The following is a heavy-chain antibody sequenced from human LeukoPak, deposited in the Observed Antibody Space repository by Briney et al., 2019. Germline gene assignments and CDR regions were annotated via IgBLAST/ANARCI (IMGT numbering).Heavy chain of an antibody. CDR2: IIPIFGTA. CDR1: GGTFSSYA. D-gene: IGHD5-12*01. J-gene: IGHJ6*04. CDR3: ARSKNIVATRVMYYYYYGMDV. Sequence: GASVKVSCKASGGTFSSYAISWMRQAPGQGLEWMGGIIPIFGTANYAQKFQGRVTITADESTSTAYMELSSLRSEDTAVYYCARSKNIVATRVMYYYYYGMDVWGKGTTVTVSS. V-gene: IGHV1-69*01.